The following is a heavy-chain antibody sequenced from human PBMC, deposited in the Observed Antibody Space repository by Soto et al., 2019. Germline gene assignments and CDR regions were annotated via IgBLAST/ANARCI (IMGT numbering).Heavy chain of an antibody. Sequence: EVQLSESGGGLVQPGGSLRLSCAASGFSFAGYALTWVRLAPGKGLEWVASISGGGGSTYYADSVKGRFSISRDNSNRMVYLQMGSLTAGDTAVYYCAKTETFNGYYNAFDYCGQGTRVTVSS. CDR3: AKTETFNGYYNAFDY. V-gene: IGHV3-23*01. CDR1: GFSFAGYA. D-gene: IGHD3-9*01. J-gene: IGHJ4*02. CDR2: ISGGGGST.